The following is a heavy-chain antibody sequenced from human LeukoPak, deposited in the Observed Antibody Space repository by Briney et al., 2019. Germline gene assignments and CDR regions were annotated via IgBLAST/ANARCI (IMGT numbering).Heavy chain of an antibody. J-gene: IGHJ4*02. CDR1: GYTFTGYY. CDR2: INPNNGGT. D-gene: IGHD6-13*01. Sequence: ASVKVSCKASGYTFTGYYMHWVRQAPGQGLEWMGWINPNNGGTNYAQKFQGRVTMTRDTSISTAYMELSRLRSDDTAVYYCARDPNAAALDYWGQGTLVTVSS. V-gene: IGHV1-2*02. CDR3: ARDPNAAALDY.